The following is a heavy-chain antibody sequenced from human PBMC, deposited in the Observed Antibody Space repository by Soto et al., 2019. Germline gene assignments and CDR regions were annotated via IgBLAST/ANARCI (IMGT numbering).Heavy chain of an antibody. Sequence: PSETLSLTCTVSGASISSYFWSWIRQPPGKGLQWIGYIYYNGSTNYNPSLKSRVTISVDTSKNRFSLKLRSVSDADTAVYYCATNFDSSRLFDYWGQGTLVTVSS. CDR3: ATNFDSSRLFDY. D-gene: IGHD3-22*01. CDR1: GASISSYF. V-gene: IGHV4-59*01. J-gene: IGHJ4*02. CDR2: IYYNGST.